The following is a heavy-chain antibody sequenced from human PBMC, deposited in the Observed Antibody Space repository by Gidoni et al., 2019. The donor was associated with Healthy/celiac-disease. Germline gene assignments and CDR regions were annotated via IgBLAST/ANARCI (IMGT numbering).Heavy chain of an antibody. V-gene: IGHV4-39*01. D-gene: IGHD3-22*01. CDR3: AIGPDSSGYWTRRGGNWFDP. Sequence: QLQLQESGPGLVKPSETLSLTCTISGGSISSSSYYWGWIRQPPGKGLEWIGSIYYSGSTYYNPSLKSRVTISVDTSKNQFSLKLSSVTAADTAVYYCAIGPDSSGYWTRRGGNWFDPWGQGTLVTVSS. CDR1: GGSISSSSYY. J-gene: IGHJ5*02. CDR2: IYYSGST.